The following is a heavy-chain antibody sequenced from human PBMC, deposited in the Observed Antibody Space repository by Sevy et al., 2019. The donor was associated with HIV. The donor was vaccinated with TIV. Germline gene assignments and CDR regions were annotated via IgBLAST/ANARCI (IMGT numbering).Heavy chain of an antibody. CDR1: GFIFSDYY. CDR3: ARDRGFCSSTSCDDWDYYGMDV. CDR2: ISSRGNTI. D-gene: IGHD2-2*01. J-gene: IGHJ6*02. Sequence: GGSLRLSCAASGFIFSDYYMSWIRQAPGKGLEWVSYISSRGNTIYYTDSVKGRFTISRDNTKKLLFLQMNSLRAEDTAVYCCARDRGFCSSTSCDDWDYYGMDVWGQGTTVTVSS. V-gene: IGHV3-11*01.